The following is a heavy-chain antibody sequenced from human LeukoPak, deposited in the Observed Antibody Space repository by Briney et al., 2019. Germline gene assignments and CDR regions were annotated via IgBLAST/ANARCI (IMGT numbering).Heavy chain of an antibody. D-gene: IGHD3-22*01. CDR3: AHTAPYYDRSGYYHEAPFAY. CDR1: GFSLSTSGVG. CDR2: IYWDDDK. V-gene: IGHV2-5*02. Sequence: SSPTLVKPTQTLTLTCTFSGFSLSTSGVGVGWIRQPPGNALEWLALIYWDDDKRYSPSLKSRLTITKDTSKNQVVLTMTNMDPVDTATYYCAHTAPYYDRSGYYHEAPFAYWGRRTLVTISS. J-gene: IGHJ4*02.